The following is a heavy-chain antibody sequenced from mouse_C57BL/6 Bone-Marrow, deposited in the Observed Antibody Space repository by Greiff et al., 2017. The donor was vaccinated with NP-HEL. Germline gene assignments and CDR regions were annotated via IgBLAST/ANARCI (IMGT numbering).Heavy chain of an antibody. J-gene: IGHJ2*01. CDR1: GYTFTSYW. CDR2: IDPSDSYT. Sequence: QVQLQQPGAELVKPGASVKLSCKASGYTFTSYWMQWVKQRPGQGLEWIGEIDPSDSYTNYNQKFKGKATLTVDTSSSTAYMQLSSLTSEDSAVYYCARGGRVFGYWGQGTTLTVSS. V-gene: IGHV1-50*01. CDR3: ARGGRVFGY.